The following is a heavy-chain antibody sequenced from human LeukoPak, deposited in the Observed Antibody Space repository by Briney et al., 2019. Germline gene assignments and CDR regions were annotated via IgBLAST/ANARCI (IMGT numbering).Heavy chain of an antibody. V-gene: IGHV3-49*04. CDR3: TGEDFRGVIVGFDY. D-gene: IGHD3-10*01. CDR2: IRSKAYGGTT. Sequence: PGGSLRLSCTASGFTFGDYAMSWVRQAPGKGLEWVGFIRSKAYGGTTEYAASVKGRFTISRDDSKSIAYLQMNSLKTEDTAVYYCTGEDFRGVIVGFDYWGQGTLVTVSS. J-gene: IGHJ4*02. CDR1: GFTFGDYA.